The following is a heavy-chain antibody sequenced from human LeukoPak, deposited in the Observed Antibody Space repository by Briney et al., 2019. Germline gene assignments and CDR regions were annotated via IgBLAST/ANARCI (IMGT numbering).Heavy chain of an antibody. CDR2: ISFDGSNK. D-gene: IGHD2-2*01. CDR3: AREISVVPAAPLGY. V-gene: IGHV3-30-3*01. Sequence: GGSLRLSCAASGFTFSSYAMHWVRQAPGKGLEWVALISFDGSNKYYADSVKGRFTISRDNAKNSLYLQMNSLRAEDTAVYYCAREISVVPAAPLGYWGQGTLVTVSS. J-gene: IGHJ4*02. CDR1: GFTFSSYA.